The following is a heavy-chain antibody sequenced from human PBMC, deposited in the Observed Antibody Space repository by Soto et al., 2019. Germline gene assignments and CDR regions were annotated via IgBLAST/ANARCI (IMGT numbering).Heavy chain of an antibody. CDR1: GGYISSSNW. Sequence: QVQLQESGPGLVKPSGTLSLTCAVSGGYISSSNWWNWVRQPPGKGLEWIGEIYHSGSPNYNPSLKSRVTISVDTSKNQFSLKVSSVTAADTAVYYCARATGMAPFDYWGQGTLVTVSS. V-gene: IGHV4-4*02. CDR2: IYHSGSP. CDR3: ARATGMAPFDY. D-gene: IGHD5-18*01. J-gene: IGHJ4*02.